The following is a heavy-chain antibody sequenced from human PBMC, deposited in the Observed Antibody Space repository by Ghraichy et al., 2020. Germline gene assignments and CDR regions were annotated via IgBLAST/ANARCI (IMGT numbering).Heavy chain of an antibody. CDR1: GFTFSSYA. CDR3: AKGYCSSTSCSRFDY. J-gene: IGHJ4*02. V-gene: IGHV3-23*01. CDR2: ISGSGGST. Sequence: GSLNISCAASGFTFSSYAMSWVRQAPGKGLEWVSAISGSGGSTYYADSVKGRFTISRDNSKNTLYLQMNSLRAEDTAVYYCAKGYCSSTSCSRFDYWGQGTLVTVSS. D-gene: IGHD2-2*01.